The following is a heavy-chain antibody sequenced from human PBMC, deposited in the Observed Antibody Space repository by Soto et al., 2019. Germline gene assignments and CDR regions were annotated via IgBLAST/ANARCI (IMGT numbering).Heavy chain of an antibody. Sequence: GGSLRLSCAASGFTFSANAMHWVRQAPGKGLEWVAVIAYDGTIKIYRDSVKGRFTISRDDSKSTLYLQMNSLRPEDTAVYYCARDPGYSYGYNWGQGT. CDR3: ARDPGYSYGYN. D-gene: IGHD5-18*01. CDR1: GFTFSANA. V-gene: IGHV3-30-3*01. J-gene: IGHJ4*02. CDR2: IAYDGTIK.